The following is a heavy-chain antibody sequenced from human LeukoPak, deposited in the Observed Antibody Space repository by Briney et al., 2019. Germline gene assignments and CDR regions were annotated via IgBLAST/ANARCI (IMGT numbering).Heavy chain of an antibody. CDR3: ASYCSSTSCYTFDY. D-gene: IGHD2-2*01. CDR1: GFTFSSYW. Sequence: GGSLRLSCAASGFTFSSYWMAWVRQAPGKGLEWVANMNQDGTQKYYLDSVKGRFTISRDNAKNSLNLQMNSLRAEDSAVYYCASYCSSTSCYTFDYWGQGTLVTVSS. J-gene: IGHJ4*02. V-gene: IGHV3-7*01. CDR2: MNQDGTQK.